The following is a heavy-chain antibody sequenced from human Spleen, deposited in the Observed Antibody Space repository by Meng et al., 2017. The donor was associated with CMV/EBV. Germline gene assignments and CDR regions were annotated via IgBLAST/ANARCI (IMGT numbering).Heavy chain of an antibody. CDR3: AKVGWFGELWGLDV. CDR2: ISEGGGNT. V-gene: IGHV3-23*01. Sequence: GESLKISXXASGFPFGTYAMRWVRQAPGKGLEXVSAISEGGGNTXYADSVKGRFTISRDXSKNMLYLQMNSLXXXGARXYNCAKVGWFGELWGLDVWGQGTTVTVSS. D-gene: IGHD3-10*01. J-gene: IGHJ6*02. CDR1: GFPFGTYA.